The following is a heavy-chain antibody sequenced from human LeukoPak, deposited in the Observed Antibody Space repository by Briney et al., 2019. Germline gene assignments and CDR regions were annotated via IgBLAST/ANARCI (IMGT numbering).Heavy chain of an antibody. J-gene: IGHJ4*02. CDR3: AREYSGFDC. V-gene: IGHV4-61*01. CDR2: IYSHGTI. CDR1: GDPITGYSNY. Sequence: SETLSLTCTVSGDPITGYSNYKWSWIRQPPGKGLEWIGYIYSHGTINYNPSLKSRVSISVDTSKNQFSLRLSSATAADTAIYYCAREYSGFDCWGQGTLVTVSS. D-gene: IGHD6-13*01.